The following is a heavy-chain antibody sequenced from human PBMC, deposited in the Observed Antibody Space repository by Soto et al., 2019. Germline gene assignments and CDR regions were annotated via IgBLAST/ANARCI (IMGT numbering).Heavy chain of an antibody. CDR2: ISGSGGST. CDR1: GFTFSSYA. D-gene: IGHD3-10*01. J-gene: IGHJ4*02. CDR3: AKRCITMVRAPGDYFDY. V-gene: IGHV3-23*01. Sequence: PGGSLRLSCAASGFTFSSYAMSWVRQAPGKGLEWVSAISGSGGSTYYADSVKGRFTISRDNSKNTLYLQMNSLRAEDTAVYYCAKRCITMVRAPGDYFDYWGQGTLVTVSS.